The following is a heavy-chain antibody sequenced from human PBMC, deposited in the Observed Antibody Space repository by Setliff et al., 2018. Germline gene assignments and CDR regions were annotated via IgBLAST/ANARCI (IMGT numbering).Heavy chain of an antibody. CDR3: ARGKTFFGAFIRAFDN. J-gene: IGHJ3*02. Sequence: ASETLSLTCTVSGDSMSNYHWSWIRQPPGKGLEWISYIFDNGNTYYNPSLKSRVTISVDTSKNQFSLKLPSVTAADTAVYHCARGKTFFGAFIRAFDNWGQGRMVTVSS. CDR2: IFDNGNT. CDR1: GDSMSNYH. D-gene: IGHD3-3*01. V-gene: IGHV4-59*01.